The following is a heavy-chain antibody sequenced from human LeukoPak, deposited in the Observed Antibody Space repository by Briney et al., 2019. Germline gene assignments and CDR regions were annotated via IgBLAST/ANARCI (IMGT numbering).Heavy chain of an antibody. V-gene: IGHV4-59*01. J-gene: IGHJ4*02. CDR3: ARESLESSLHY. D-gene: IGHD3-3*01. Sequence: SETLSLTCTVSGGSISSYYWSWIRQPPGKGLEWIGYIYYSGSTNYNPSLKSRVTISLDTSKNQFSLRLSSATAADTAVYYCARESLESSLHYWGQGTLVTVSS. CDR2: IYYSGST. CDR1: GGSISSYY.